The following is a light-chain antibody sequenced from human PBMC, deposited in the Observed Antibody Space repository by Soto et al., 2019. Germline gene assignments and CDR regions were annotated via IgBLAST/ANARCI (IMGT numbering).Light chain of an antibody. Sequence: QSVLTQPRSVSGSPGQSVTVSCTGTSRDVGIYNYVSWYQQRPGTAPKVMIYDVTKRPSGVPDRFSGSKSANTASLIISGLQADDEADYYCCSYAGNYTLLFGGGTKVTVL. CDR2: DVT. J-gene: IGLJ2*01. CDR3: CSYAGNYTLL. CDR1: SRDVGIYNY. V-gene: IGLV2-11*01.